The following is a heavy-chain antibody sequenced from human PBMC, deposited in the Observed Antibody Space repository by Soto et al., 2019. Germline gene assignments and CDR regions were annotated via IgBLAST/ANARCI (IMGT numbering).Heavy chain of an antibody. V-gene: IGHV3-21*01. D-gene: IGHD2-15*01. J-gene: IGHJ3*02. Sequence: EAQLVESGGGLVKPGGSLRVSCAASGFNLSIYTMNWVRQAPGKGLEWVSSISGNNVYVYYADSVKGRFSISRDNAKNSLTLQMNSLRAEDTALYYCARDRCSGSSCYRPYAFDMCGQGTLVTV. CDR1: GFNLSIYT. CDR2: ISGNNVYV. CDR3: ARDRCSGSSCYRPYAFDM.